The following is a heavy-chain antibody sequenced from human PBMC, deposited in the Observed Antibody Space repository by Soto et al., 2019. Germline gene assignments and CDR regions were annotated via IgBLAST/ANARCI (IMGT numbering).Heavy chain of an antibody. CDR2: ISGSGGGT. V-gene: IGHV3-23*01. J-gene: IGHJ4*02. CDR3: AKHLSNGSPDY. Sequence: EVQLLESGGALVQPGGSLRLSCAASGFTFSSYAMSWVRQAPGKGLEWVSLISGSGGGTYYADSVKGRFTISRDNVKNTLYLQMNSLRAEDTAVLYCAKHLSNGSPDYWGQGTLVTVSS. D-gene: IGHD2-8*01. CDR1: GFTFSSYA.